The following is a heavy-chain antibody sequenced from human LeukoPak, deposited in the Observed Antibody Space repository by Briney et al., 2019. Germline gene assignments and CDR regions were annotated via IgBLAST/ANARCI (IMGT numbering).Heavy chain of an antibody. CDR3: ARHATYYYGSGSYLFDY. V-gene: IGHV4-59*01. CDR2: IYYSGST. CDR1: GGFINNYF. D-gene: IGHD3-10*01. J-gene: IGHJ4*02. Sequence: SETLSLTCIVSGGFINNYFWSWIRQPPGQGLEWIGYIYYSGSTQYNPSLMSRLTISVDTSKNQFSLKLNSVTAADTAVYYCARHATYYYGSGSYLFDYWGQGTLVTVSS.